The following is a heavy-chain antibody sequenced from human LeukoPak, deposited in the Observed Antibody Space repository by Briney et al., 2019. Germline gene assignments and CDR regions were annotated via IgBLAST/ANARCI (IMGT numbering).Heavy chain of an antibody. CDR1: GGTFSSYA. V-gene: IGHV1-69*06. Sequence: SVKVSCKASGGTFSSYAISWVRQAPGQGLEWMGGIIPIFGTANYAQKFQGRVTITADKSTSTAYMELSSLRSEDTAVYYCASGDDSSGYYDSGRDAFDIWGQGTMVTVSS. CDR3: ASGDDSSGYYDSGRDAFDI. CDR2: IIPIFGTA. D-gene: IGHD3-22*01. J-gene: IGHJ3*02.